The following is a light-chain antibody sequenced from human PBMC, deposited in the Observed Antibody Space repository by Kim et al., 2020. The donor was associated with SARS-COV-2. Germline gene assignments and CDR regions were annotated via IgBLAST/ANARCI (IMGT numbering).Light chain of an antibody. CDR3: QSFDSTNVV. CDR2: END. Sequence: GKTVTLSCTRNSGSIASNPVQWYQQRPGSSPTTVIYENDQRLSGVPDRFSGSIDSSSNSASLTISGLKTEDEADYYCQSFDSTNVVFGGGTQLTVL. J-gene: IGLJ2*01. V-gene: IGLV6-57*01. CDR1: SGSIASNP.